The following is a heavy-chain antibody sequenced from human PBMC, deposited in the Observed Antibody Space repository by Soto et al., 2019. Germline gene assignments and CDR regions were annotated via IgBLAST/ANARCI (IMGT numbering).Heavy chain of an antibody. J-gene: IGHJ6*03. V-gene: IGHV4-59*12. Sequence: SETLSLTCTVSGGSISGYYWSWIRQPPGKRLEWIGYIYYTGSTNYNPSLRSQVTISIDTSKNQFSLKLSSVTAADTAVYYCARGGLMGCSSTSCSYYYYMDVWGKGTTVTVSS. CDR1: GGSISGYY. D-gene: IGHD2-2*01. CDR2: IYYTGST. CDR3: ARGGLMGCSSTSCSYYYYMDV.